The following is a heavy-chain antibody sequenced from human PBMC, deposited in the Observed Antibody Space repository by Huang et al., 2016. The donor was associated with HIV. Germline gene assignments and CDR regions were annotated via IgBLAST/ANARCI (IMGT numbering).Heavy chain of an antibody. CDR1: GYSFTNYW. Sequence: EVQLVQSGAEVKKPGESLKISCKGSGYSFTNYWIGWVRQMPGKGLEWMGIIYPGDLETRYSPSVQGQGTISADKSISTAYLQWSSLKASDTAMYYCARRARGYSNAYPGYYYYYMDVWGKGTTVTVSS. CDR3: ARRARGYSNAYPGYYYYYMDV. CDR2: IYPGDLET. D-gene: IGHD5-18*01. V-gene: IGHV5-51*03. J-gene: IGHJ6*03.